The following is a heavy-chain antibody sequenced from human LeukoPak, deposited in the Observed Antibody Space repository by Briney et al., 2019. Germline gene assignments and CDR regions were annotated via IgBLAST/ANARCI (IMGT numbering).Heavy chain of an antibody. V-gene: IGHV1-69*04. Sequence: ASVKVSCKASGGTFSSYAISWVRQAPGQGLEWMGRIIPILGIANYAQKFQGRVTITADKSTSTAYMELSSLRAEDTAVYYCARDAYSSTRSSYFDYWGQGTLVTVSS. J-gene: IGHJ4*02. CDR3: ARDAYSSTRSSYFDY. D-gene: IGHD6-13*01. CDR1: GGTFSSYA. CDR2: IIPILGIA.